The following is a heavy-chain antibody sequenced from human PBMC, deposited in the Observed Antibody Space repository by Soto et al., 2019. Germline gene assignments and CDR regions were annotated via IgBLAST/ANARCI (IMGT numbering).Heavy chain of an antibody. CDR1: GFTFSSYS. CDR2: ISSSSSYI. J-gene: IGHJ4*02. V-gene: IGHV3-21*01. D-gene: IGHD2-8*01. CDR3: ARDTDCTNGVCYDNFDY. Sequence: EVQLVESGGALVQPGGSLRLSCAASGFTFSSYSMNWVRQAPGKGLEWVSSISSSSSYIYYADSVKGRFTISRDNAKNSLYLQMNSLRAEDTAVYYCARDTDCTNGVCYDNFDYWGQGTLVTVSS.